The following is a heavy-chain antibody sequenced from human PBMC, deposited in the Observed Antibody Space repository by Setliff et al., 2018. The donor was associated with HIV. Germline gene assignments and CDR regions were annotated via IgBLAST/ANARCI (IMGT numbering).Heavy chain of an antibody. CDR2: IYYTGST. CDR1: GGSITSGDYH. D-gene: IGHD6-25*01. CDR3: VRHLSAMATVDY. Sequence: TLSLTCTVSGGSITSGDYHWSWIRQPPGKGLEWIGYIYYTGSTYYNPSLKSRLTISIDTSKNQFSLKLRSVTAADTAVYLCVRHLSAMATVDYWGQGALVTVSS. J-gene: IGHJ4*02. V-gene: IGHV4-30-4*08.